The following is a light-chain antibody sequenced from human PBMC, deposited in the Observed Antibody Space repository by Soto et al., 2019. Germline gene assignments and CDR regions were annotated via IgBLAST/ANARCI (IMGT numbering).Light chain of an antibody. CDR2: DAS. CDR1: QSIGNW. Sequence: DVQFTQAPSTLSASVGDRVTITCRASQSIGNWLAWYQQKPGKAPNLLIYDASTLENGVPSRFSGSASGTDFTLTISRLEPEDFAVYYCQQYGSSQWTFGQGTKVDI. V-gene: IGKV1-5*01. J-gene: IGKJ1*01. CDR3: QQYGSSQWT.